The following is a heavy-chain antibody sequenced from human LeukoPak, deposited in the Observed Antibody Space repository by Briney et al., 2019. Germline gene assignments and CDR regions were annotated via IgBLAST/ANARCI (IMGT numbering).Heavy chain of an antibody. CDR1: GFTFSSYA. CDR2: ISGSGGST. V-gene: IGHV3-23*01. J-gene: IGHJ4*02. CDR3: AKITSDIVVVVAADFDY. D-gene: IGHD2-15*01. Sequence: GGSPRLSCAASGFTFSSYAMSWVRQAPGKGLEWVSAISGSGGSTYYADSVKGRFTISRDNSKNTLYLQMNSLRAEDTAVYYCAKITSDIVVVVAADFDYWGQGTLVTVSS.